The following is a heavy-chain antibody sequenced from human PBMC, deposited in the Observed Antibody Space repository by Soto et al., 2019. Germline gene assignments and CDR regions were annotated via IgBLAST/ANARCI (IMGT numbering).Heavy chain of an antibody. Sequence: QVQLVQSGAEVKKPGSSVTVSCKASGGTFSIYTISWVRQAPGQGLEWMGRILPILGITNYAQKFQGRVTITADKSTSTASMELSSLRSEDTAVYYGDAWYGAQSFWCQGTLVTVSS. CDR1: GGTFSIYT. J-gene: IGHJ4*02. D-gene: IGHD4-17*01. CDR3: DAWYGAQSF. CDR2: ILPILGIT. V-gene: IGHV1-69*02.